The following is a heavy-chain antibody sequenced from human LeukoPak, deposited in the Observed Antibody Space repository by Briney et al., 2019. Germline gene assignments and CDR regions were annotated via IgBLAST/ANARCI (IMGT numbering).Heavy chain of an antibody. CDR1: GVTFSSYA. CDR3: ARGDDYSNYVLGY. Sequence: SVKVPCKASGVTFSSYAISWVRQAPGQGLEWVGRIIPIFGTANYTQKFQGRVTITTDESTSTAYMELSSLRSEDTAVYYCARGDDYSNYVLGYWGQGTLVSVSS. CDR2: IIPIFGTA. D-gene: IGHD4-11*01. V-gene: IGHV1-69*05. J-gene: IGHJ4*02.